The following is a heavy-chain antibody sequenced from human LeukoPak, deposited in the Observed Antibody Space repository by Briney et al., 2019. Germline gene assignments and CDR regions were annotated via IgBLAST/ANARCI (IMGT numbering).Heavy chain of an antibody. CDR1: GFDVSINY. CDR2: ISYDGSNK. CDR3: ARDLQFYCSSTSCYARRFDY. D-gene: IGHD2-2*01. Sequence: GGSLRLSCAASGFDVSINYMNWIRQAPGKGLEWVAVISYDGSNKYYADSVKGRFTISRDNSKNTLYLQMNSLRAEDTAVYYCARDLQFYCSSTSCYARRFDYWGQGTLVTVSS. V-gene: IGHV3-30-3*01. J-gene: IGHJ4*02.